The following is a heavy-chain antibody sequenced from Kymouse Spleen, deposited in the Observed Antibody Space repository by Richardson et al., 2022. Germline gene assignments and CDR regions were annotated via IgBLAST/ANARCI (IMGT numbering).Heavy chain of an antibody. Sequence: EVQLVESGGGLVQPGRSLRLSCAASGFTFDDYAMHWVRQAPGKGLEWVSGISWNSGSIGYADSVKGRFTISRDNAKNSLYLQMNSLRAEDTALYYCAKDYYGSGSSYYYYYYGMDVWGQGTTVTVSS. V-gene: IGHV3-9*01. D-gene: IGHD3-10*01. CDR2: ISWNSGSI. J-gene: IGHJ6*02. CDR3: AKDYYGSGSSYYYYYYGMDV. CDR1: GFTFDDYA.